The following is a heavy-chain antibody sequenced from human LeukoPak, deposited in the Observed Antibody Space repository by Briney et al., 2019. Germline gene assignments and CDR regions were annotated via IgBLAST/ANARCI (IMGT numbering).Heavy chain of an antibody. CDR1: GFTFSSYA. J-gene: IGHJ4*02. D-gene: IGHD2-15*01. V-gene: IGHV3-64*01. Sequence: GGSLRLSCAASGFTFSSYAMHWVRQAPGKGLEYVSAISGNGGSTYYANSVKGRFTISRDNSKNTLYLQMNSLRAEDTAVYYCAKDTIGYCSGGSCYPFDYWGQGTLVTVSS. CDR3: AKDTIGYCSGGSCYPFDY. CDR2: ISGNGGST.